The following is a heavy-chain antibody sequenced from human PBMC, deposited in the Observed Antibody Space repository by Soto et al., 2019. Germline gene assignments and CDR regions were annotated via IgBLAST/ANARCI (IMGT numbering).Heavy chain of an antibody. J-gene: IGHJ6*03. CDR1: GFTFSRYW. D-gene: IGHD3-9*01. Sequence: GGSLRLSCAASGFTFSRYWMNWVRQAPGRGLEWVANIKQDGSEKYYVDSVEGRFTISRDNARDSLYLQMNSLRAEDTAVYYCARITILSKATQFMDVWGKGTTVTVSS. CDR3: ARITILSKATQFMDV. CDR2: IKQDGSEK. V-gene: IGHV3-7*01.